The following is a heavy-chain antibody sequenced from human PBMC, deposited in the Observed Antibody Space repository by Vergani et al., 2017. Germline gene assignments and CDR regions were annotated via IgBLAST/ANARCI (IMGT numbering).Heavy chain of an antibody. V-gene: IGHV3-23*04. Sequence: RLVQSGGGLAHPGGSLRLSCAASGFTVSGFAFNTDPMISVRQAPGKGLDRVSGISASGGENTDYADSVKGLFTISRDNSKSTLFLQMNGLTSEDTAIYYCEQCANSVPRLPFYWGQGALVAVSS. CDR3: EQCANSVPRLPFY. D-gene: IGHD6-19*01. CDR2: ISASGGENT. J-gene: IGHJ4*02. CDR1: GFTVSGFAFNTDP.